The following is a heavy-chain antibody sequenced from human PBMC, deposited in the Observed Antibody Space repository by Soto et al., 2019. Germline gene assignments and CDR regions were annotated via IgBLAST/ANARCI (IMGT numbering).Heavy chain of an antibody. CDR1: GGTFSSYA. Sequence: QVQLVQSGAEVKKPGSSVKVSCKASGGTFSSYAISWVRQAHGQGLEWMGGIIPIFGTANYAQKFQGRVTVTADESTNTAYMELSSLRSEDTAVYYCARPIYCSGGSCYSGFDYWGQGTLVTVSS. J-gene: IGHJ4*02. D-gene: IGHD2-15*01. V-gene: IGHV1-69*12. CDR3: ARPIYCSGGSCYSGFDY. CDR2: IIPIFGTA.